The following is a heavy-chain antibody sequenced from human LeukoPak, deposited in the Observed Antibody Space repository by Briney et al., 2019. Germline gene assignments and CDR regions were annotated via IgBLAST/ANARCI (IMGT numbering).Heavy chain of an antibody. Sequence: SDTLSLTCTVSGGSISSSSYYWGWIRQPPGKGLEWIGSIYYSGSTYYNPSLKSRVTISVDTSKNQFSLKLSSVTAADTAVYYCARLGARGVNDGFDIWGQGTMVTVSS. CDR3: ARLGARGVNDGFDI. CDR2: IYYSGST. CDR1: GGSISSSSYY. J-gene: IGHJ3*02. V-gene: IGHV4-39*01. D-gene: IGHD2-8*01.